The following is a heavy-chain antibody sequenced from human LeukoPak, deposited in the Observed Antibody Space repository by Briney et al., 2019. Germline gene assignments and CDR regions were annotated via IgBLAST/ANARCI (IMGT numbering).Heavy chain of an antibody. Sequence: NTSETLSLTCAVSGYSISSGYYWGWIRPPPGKGLEGFGSIYNSGSTYYDPSLKSRVTISVHTSKHQFSLKLSSVTAADTAVYYCARRGWLRGTFDIWGQGTMVTVSS. CDR3: ARRGWLRGTFDI. D-gene: IGHD5-12*01. V-gene: IGHV4-38-2*01. CDR2: IYNSGST. CDR1: GYSISSGYY. J-gene: IGHJ3*02.